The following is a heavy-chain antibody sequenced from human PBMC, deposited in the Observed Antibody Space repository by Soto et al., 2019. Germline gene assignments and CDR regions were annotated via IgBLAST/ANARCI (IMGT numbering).Heavy chain of an antibody. D-gene: IGHD2-15*01. CDR2: IKTNGEGGTT. V-gene: IGHV3-15*07. J-gene: IGHJ6*02. Sequence: EAQLVESGGGLVKPGGSLRLSCAASGFTISNASMNWVRQAPGKGLEWVGRIKTNGEGGTTDYAAPVKGRFVISRDDSKNTLYLQMNSLRPDDTAVYYCTSGSVEGVWGQGTTVTVSS. CDR3: TSGSVEGV. CDR1: GFTISNAS.